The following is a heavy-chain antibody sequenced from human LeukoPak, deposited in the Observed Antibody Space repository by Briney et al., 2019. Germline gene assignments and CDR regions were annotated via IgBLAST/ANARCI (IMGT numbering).Heavy chain of an antibody. CDR1: AFTFSNYA. CDR2: ISSDSSKI. V-gene: IGHV3-48*02. J-gene: IGHJ3*02. CDR3: ARVGVFGDAFDI. D-gene: IGHD3-3*01. Sequence: GGSLRLSCAASAFTFSNYAMSWVRQAAGKGLEWLSYISSDSSKISYADSVKGRFTSSRDNAKNSHYLQMNSLRDEDTAVYYCARVGVFGDAFDIWGQGTMVTVSS.